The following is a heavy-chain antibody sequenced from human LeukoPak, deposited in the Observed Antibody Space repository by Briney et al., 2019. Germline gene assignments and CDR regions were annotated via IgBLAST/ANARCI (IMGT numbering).Heavy chain of an antibody. D-gene: IGHD1-26*01. Sequence: GGSLRLSCAASGFTFSSYGMHWVRQAPGKGLEWVAVIWYDGSNKYCADSVKGRFTISRDNSKNTLYLQMNSLRAEDTAVYYCARGKWELQXSDAFDIWGQGTMVTVSS. CDR1: GFTFSSYG. J-gene: IGHJ3*02. V-gene: IGHV3-33*08. CDR2: IWYDGSNK. CDR3: ARGKWELQXSDAFDI.